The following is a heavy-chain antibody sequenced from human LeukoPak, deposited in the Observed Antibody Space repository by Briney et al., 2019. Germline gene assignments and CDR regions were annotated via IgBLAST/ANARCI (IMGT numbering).Heavy chain of an antibody. CDR1: GGSISSSSYY. J-gene: IGHJ4*02. D-gene: IGHD2-15*01. CDR3: ARLSGRWVVAAPTSLGIVYFDY. Sequence: SETLSLTCTVSGGSISSSSYYWGWIRQPPGKGLEWIGRIYYSGSTYYNPSLKSRVTISVDTSKNQFSLKLSSVTAADTAVYYCARLSGRWVVAAPTSLGIVYFDYWGQGTLVTVSS. CDR2: IYYSGST. V-gene: IGHV4-39*01.